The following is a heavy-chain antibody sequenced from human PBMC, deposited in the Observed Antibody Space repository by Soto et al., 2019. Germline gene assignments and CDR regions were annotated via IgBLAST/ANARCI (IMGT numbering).Heavy chain of an antibody. Sequence: EVQLVESGGGLVQPGGSLRLSCAASGFTFSSSEMYWVRQAPGKGLEWISYIHPGGQTIFYAESVKGRFTISRDNAKHSVYLQMNSLRAEDTAVYYCARRGSRWGRGTMVTVSS. J-gene: IGHJ3*01. CDR1: GFTFSSSE. V-gene: IGHV3-48*03. CDR2: IHPGGQTI. CDR3: ARRGSR. D-gene: IGHD2-15*01.